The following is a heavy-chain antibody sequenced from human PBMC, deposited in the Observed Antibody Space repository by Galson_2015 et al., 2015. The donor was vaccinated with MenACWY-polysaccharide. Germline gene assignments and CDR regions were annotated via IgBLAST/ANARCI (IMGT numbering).Heavy chain of an antibody. CDR2: IGVSSYTT. CDR1: GFSFSSYG. J-gene: IGHJ4*02. V-gene: IGHV3-23*01. D-gene: IGHD7-27*01. Sequence: SLRLSCAASGFSFSSYGMNWVRQAPGKGLEWVAMIGVSSYTTRYTDSVKGRFTISRDNSRNTLSPQMNSLRAEDTAVYYCAKDLGNWGLFDYSGQGTLVTVSS. CDR3: AKDLGNWGLFDY.